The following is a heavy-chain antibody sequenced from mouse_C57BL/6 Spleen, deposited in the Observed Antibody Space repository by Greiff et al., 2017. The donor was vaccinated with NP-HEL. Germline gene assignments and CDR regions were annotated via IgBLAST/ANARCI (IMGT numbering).Heavy chain of an antibody. CDR1: GYTFTSYW. CDR2: IDPSDSET. CDR3: ARWITTVVATTDYAMDY. J-gene: IGHJ4*01. V-gene: IGHV1-52*01. Sequence: VQLQQPGAELVRPGSSVKLSCKASGYTFTSYWMHWVKQRPIQGLEWIGNIDPSDSETHYNQKFKDKATLTVDKSSSTAYMQLSSLTSEDSAVYYCARWITTVVATTDYAMDYWGQGTSVTVSS. D-gene: IGHD1-1*01.